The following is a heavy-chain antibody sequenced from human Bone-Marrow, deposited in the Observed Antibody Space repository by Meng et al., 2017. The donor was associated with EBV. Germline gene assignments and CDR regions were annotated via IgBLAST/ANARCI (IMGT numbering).Heavy chain of an antibody. CDR1: GFSLSTSGMG. J-gene: IGHJ4*02. CDR2: IYWDDET. CDR3: AHRRSDSGWFGY. V-gene: IGHV2-5*02. Sequence: NTLQESRPTGINPPQTLPLTCTFSGFSLSTSGMGVAWIRQPPGKALEWLALIYWDDETRYSPALKNRLTVTKDSSKNQVVFRMANLDPADTATYYCAHRRSDSGWFGYWGQGTLVTVSS. D-gene: IGHD6-19*01.